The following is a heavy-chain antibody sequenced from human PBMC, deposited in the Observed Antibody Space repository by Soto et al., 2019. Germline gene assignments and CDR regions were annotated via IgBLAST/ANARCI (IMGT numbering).Heavy chain of an antibody. CDR1: GFKFSNYA. CDR3: AKRFFGSGSPPGAFDV. CDR2: ITSSGNGT. Sequence: GGSLRLSSAASGFKFSNYAMSWVRQAPGKGPEWVSFITSSGNGTYYADSVKGRFTISRDNSKNTLYVQMNNLRAEDTAKYYCAKRFFGSGSPPGAFDVWGPGTMVTVS. D-gene: IGHD3-10*01. J-gene: IGHJ3*01. V-gene: IGHV3-23*05.